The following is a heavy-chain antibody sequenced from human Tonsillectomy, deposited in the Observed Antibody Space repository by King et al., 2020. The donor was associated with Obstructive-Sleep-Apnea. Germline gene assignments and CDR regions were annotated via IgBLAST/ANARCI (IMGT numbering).Heavy chain of an antibody. CDR3: ASNNYVSSIDAFDI. CDR1: GFSVSATY. J-gene: IGHJ3*02. CDR2: IYSGGGT. V-gene: IGHV3-53*04. D-gene: IGHD3-10*02. Sequence: VQLVESGGGLVQPGESLRLSCAASGFSVSATYMTWVRQAPGKGLEWVSIIYSGGGTDYADSVKGRFTISRHKSENTLALQMNSLTAHHTAIYYCASNNYVSSIDAFDIWGQGTAVTVS.